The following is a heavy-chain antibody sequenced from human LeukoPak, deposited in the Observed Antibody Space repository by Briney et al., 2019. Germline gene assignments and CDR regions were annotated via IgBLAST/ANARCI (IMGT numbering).Heavy chain of an antibody. D-gene: IGHD3-9*01. CDR2: ISSSSSYI. V-gene: IGHV3-21*01. CDR1: GFTFSSYS. Sequence: GGSLRLSCAASGFTFSSYSMNWVRQAPGKGLEWVSSISSSSSYIYYADSVKGRFTISRDNAKNSLYLQMNSLRAEDTAVYYCAGSERYFDHFDYWGQGTLVTVSS. J-gene: IGHJ4*02. CDR3: AGSERYFDHFDY.